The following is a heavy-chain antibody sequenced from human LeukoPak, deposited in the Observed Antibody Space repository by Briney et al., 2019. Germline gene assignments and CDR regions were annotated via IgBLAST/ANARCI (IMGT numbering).Heavy chain of an antibody. J-gene: IGHJ3*02. CDR1: GGSISSSNW. Sequence: SETLSLTCAVSGGSISSSNWWRWVRQPPGKGLEWIGEINHSGSTNYNPSLKSRVTISVDKSKNQFSLKLSSVTAADTAVYYCARWISGGELLEDAFDIWGQGTMVTVSS. D-gene: IGHD2-21*01. CDR2: INHSGST. V-gene: IGHV4-4*02. CDR3: ARWISGGELLEDAFDI.